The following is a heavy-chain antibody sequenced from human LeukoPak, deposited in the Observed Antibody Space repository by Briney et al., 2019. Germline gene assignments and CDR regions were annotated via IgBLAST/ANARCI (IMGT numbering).Heavy chain of an antibody. V-gene: IGHV3-53*04. J-gene: IGHJ4*02. CDR1: GFTVSSNY. Sequence: PGGSLRPSCAASGFTVSSNYMSWVRQAPGKGLEWVSVIYSGGSTYYADSVKGRFTISRHNSKNTLYLQMNSLRAEDTAVYYCARGGGSYPGVFDYWGQGTLVTVSS. CDR3: ARGGGSYPGVFDY. CDR2: IYSGGST. D-gene: IGHD1-26*01.